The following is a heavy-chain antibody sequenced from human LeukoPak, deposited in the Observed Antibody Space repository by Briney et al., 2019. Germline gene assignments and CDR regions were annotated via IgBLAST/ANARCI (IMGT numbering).Heavy chain of an antibody. J-gene: IGHJ3*02. CDR3: ARPYNWNDGGGSAFDI. CDR1: GFTFSSYS. D-gene: IGHD1-1*01. V-gene: IGHV3-48*01. CDR2: ISSSSSTI. Sequence: GGSLRLSCAASGFTFSSYSMNWVRQAPGKGLEWVSYISSSSSTIYYADSVKGRFTISRDNAKNSLYLQMNSLRAEDTAVYYCARPYNWNDGGGSAFDIWGQGTMVTVSS.